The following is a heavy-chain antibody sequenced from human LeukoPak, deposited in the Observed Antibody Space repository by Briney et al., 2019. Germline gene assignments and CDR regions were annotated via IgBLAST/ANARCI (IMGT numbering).Heavy chain of an antibody. D-gene: IGHD3-10*01. CDR1: GFTFSTYW. Sequence: GGSLRPSCTASGFTFSTYWINWVRQSPGKGLVWVALINGDGSTATHADSVKGRFTISRDNAKNTAYLQMNSLRDEDTAVYFCARDYAGSPDYWGQGTLVTVSA. J-gene: IGHJ4*02. V-gene: IGHV3-74*03. CDR2: INGDGSTA. CDR3: ARDYAGSPDY.